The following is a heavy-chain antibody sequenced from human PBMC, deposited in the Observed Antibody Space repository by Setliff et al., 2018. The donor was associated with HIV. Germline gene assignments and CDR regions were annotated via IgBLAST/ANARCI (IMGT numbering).Heavy chain of an antibody. CDR2: IYSSGTT. J-gene: IGHJ4*02. D-gene: IGHD6-19*01. Sequence: SETLSLTCTVSGDSISGYYWSWIRRPPGQGLEWIGYIYSSGTTNYNPSLRSRLTISLDTSEKQFSLKLTSVTAADTAIYYCARGRGFSSGSYTFDYRGQGTLVTVSS. CDR3: ARGRGFSSGSYTFDY. V-gene: IGHV4-59*01. CDR1: GDSISGYY.